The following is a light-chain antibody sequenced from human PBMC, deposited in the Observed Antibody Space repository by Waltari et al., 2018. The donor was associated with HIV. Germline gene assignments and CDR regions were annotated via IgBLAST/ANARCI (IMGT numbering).Light chain of an antibody. CDR3: QHYYYIPVS. CDR2: AAS. Sequence: DIVCTQSPDSLAVRLGGRATFPCKHSQKLLKSAHNPNCLAWYQQKPGQPPKLLIYAASVREPGAPDRFVGSGSETYFTLTVNGLQPEDVALYYWQHYYYIPVSFGGGTKVEIK. J-gene: IGKJ4*01. CDR1: QKLLKSAHNPNC. V-gene: IGKV4-1*01.